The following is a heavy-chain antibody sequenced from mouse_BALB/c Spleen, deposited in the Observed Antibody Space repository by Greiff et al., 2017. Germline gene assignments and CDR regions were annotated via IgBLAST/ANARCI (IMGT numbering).Heavy chain of an antibody. CDR2: ISSGSSTI. D-gene: IGHD2-10*01. Sequence: EVMLVESGGGLVKPGGSLKLSCAASGFTFSSYAMSWVRQAPEKGLEWVAYISSGSSTIYYADTVKGRFTISRDNPKNTLFLQMTSLRSEDTAMYYCTRSYYGNAMDYWGQGTSVTVSS. J-gene: IGHJ4*01. CDR3: TRSYYGNAMDY. V-gene: IGHV5-17*02. CDR1: GFTFSSYA.